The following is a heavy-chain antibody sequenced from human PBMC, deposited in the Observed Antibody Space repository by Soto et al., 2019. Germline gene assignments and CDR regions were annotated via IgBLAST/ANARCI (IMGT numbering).Heavy chain of an antibody. J-gene: IGHJ4*02. CDR2: IDEYGSTI. CDR1: GFTFRRYW. V-gene: IGHV3-74*01. D-gene: IGHD3-10*01. Sequence: PGGCLRLSCAASGFTFRRYWMHWVRQVPGKGLLWVSRIDEYGSTINYADSVKGRFTISRDNARNTLYLEMNSLRAEDTALYYCTRDIGGKGAYWGPGTLVTVS. CDR3: TRDIGGKGAY.